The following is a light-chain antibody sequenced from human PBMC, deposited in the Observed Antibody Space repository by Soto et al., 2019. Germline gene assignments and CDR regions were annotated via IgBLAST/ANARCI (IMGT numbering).Light chain of an antibody. CDR2: GDT. CDR1: SSNIGACYD. CDR3: QSYDSSLSVVV. V-gene: IGLV1-40*01. J-gene: IGLJ2*01. Sequence: QSVLTQPPSVSGAPGQRVIISCTGSSSNIGACYDVTWYQQLPGTAPKLLIYGDTNRPSGVPDRFSGSKSGNSASLAITGLQTEDEADYYCQSYDSSLSVVVFGGGTKLTVL.